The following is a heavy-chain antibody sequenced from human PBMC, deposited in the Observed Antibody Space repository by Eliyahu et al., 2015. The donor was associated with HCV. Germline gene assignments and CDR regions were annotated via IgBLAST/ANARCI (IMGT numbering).Heavy chain of an antibody. J-gene: IGHJ5*02. CDR1: GXTFXSYA. D-gene: IGHD4-23*01. CDR3: ARDQGYGGNSPDPWGGADAYNWFDP. Sequence: QVQLVQSGAEVKKPGSSVKVSCKASGXTFXSYALXWVRQAPGQGLEXMGGIIPXXGTANYAQKFQGRVTITADESTSTAYMELSSLRSEDTAVYYCARDQGYGGNSPDPWGGADAYNWFDPWGQGTLVTVSS. CDR2: IIPXXGTA. V-gene: IGHV1-69*01.